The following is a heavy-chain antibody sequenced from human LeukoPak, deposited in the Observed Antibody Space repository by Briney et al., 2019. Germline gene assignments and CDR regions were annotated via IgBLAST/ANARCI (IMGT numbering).Heavy chain of an antibody. CDR3: AKTMEWELLRWYFDY. Sequence: GGSLRLSCAASGFAFRSYGMTWVRQAPGKGLEWVSAISDDASKTYYADSVRGRFAISRDNSKNTLYLRMNSLRAEDTAVYYCAKTMEWELLRWYFDYWGQGTLVTVSS. V-gene: IGHV3-23*01. J-gene: IGHJ4*02. D-gene: IGHD1-26*01. CDR1: GFAFRSYG. CDR2: ISDDASKT.